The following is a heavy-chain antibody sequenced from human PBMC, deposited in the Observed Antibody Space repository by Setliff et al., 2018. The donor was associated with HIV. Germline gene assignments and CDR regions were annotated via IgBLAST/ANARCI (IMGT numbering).Heavy chain of an antibody. CDR1: GYTLAELS. V-gene: IGHV1-24*01. CDR3: ATVRRYYYDSSGQEYFQH. CDR2: FDPEDVET. D-gene: IGHD3-22*01. Sequence: ASVKVSCKVSGYTLAELSIHWVRQAPGKGLEWMGGFDPEDVETVYAQKFQGRVTMTEDTSTDTVYMELSSLRSEDTAVYYCATVRRYYYDSSGQEYFQHWGQGTLVTVSS. J-gene: IGHJ1*01.